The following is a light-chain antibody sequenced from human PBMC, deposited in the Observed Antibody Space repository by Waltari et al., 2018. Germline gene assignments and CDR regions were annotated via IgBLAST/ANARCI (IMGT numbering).Light chain of an antibody. Sequence: EIVLTQSPGTLSLSPGERATLSCRASQSVSRFLAWYQQKPGQAPRLLIYDASTRVTGIPDRFSGSGSGTDLSLTISRLEPEDFAVYYCQKYGTLPATFGQGTKVEVK. CDR2: DAS. CDR3: QKYGTLPAT. V-gene: IGKV3-20*01. CDR1: QSVSRF. J-gene: IGKJ1*01.